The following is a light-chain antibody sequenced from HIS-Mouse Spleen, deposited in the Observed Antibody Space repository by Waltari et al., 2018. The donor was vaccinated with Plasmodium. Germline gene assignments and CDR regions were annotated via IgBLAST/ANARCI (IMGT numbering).Light chain of an antibody. CDR3: QQYDSFPYT. J-gene: IGKJ2*01. CDR1: QGISSY. V-gene: IGKV1D-8*02. CDR2: AAS. Sequence: SPSPAATVTPPSRMSQGISSYLAWYQQKPGKAPELLIYAASTLQSGVPSRFSGSGSGTDFTLTISCLQSEDFATYYCQQYDSFPYTFGQGTKLEIK.